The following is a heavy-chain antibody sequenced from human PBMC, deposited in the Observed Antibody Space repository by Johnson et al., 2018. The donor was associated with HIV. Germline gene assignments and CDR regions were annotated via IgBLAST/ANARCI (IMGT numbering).Heavy chain of an antibody. CDR3: ARDGGLLAYCGGDCADAFDI. Sequence: QEQLVESGGGLVKPGGSLRLSCAASGFTFSDYYMSWIRQAPGKGLEWVSYISSSGSTIYYADSVKGRFTISRDHAKNSLYLQMNSLRAEDTAGYYCARDGGLLAYCGGDCADAFDIWGQGTMVTVSS. D-gene: IGHD2-21*01. V-gene: IGHV3-11*04. CDR1: GFTFSDYY. CDR2: ISSSGSTI. J-gene: IGHJ3*02.